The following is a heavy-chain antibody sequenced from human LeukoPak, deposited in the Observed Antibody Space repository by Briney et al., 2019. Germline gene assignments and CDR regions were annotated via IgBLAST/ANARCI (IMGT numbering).Heavy chain of an antibody. D-gene: IGHD4-23*01. J-gene: IGHJ6*02. CDR3: ARVRLYFAEPRHYMDV. CDR1: GFTFSDYY. CDR2: ISSSGSTI. Sequence: GGSLRLSCAASGFTFSDYYMSWIRQAPGKGLEWVSYISSSGSTIYYADSVKGRFTISRDNAKNSLSLQMNSLRAEDTALYYCARVRLYFAEPRHYMDVWGQGTTVTVSS. V-gene: IGHV3-11*04.